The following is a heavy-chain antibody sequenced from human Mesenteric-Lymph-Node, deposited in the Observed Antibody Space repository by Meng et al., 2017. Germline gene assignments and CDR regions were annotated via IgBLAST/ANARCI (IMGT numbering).Heavy chain of an antibody. V-gene: IGHV4-59*01. CDR3: ARGHDYGDYNDY. D-gene: IGHD4-17*01. CDR2: IYYSGST. J-gene: IGHJ4*02. Sequence: SETLSLTCTVSGGSISSYYWSWIRQPPGKGLEWIGYIYYSGSTNYNPSLKSRVTISVDTSKNQFSLKLSSVTAADTAVYYCARGHDYGDYNDYWGQGTLVTVSS. CDR1: GGSISSYY.